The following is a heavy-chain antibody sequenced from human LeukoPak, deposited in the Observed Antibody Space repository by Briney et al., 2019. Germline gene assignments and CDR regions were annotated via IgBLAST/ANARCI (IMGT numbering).Heavy chain of an antibody. CDR2: ISGSGGST. V-gene: IGHV3-23*01. CDR1: GFTFSSYV. Sequence: PGGSLRLSCAASGFTFSSYVMTWVRQAPGKGLEWVSGISGSGGSTYYAGSVKGRFTISRDNSKNTLYLQMNSLRAEDTAVYYCAKDRSSSWYHPTDYWGQGTLVTVSS. D-gene: IGHD6-19*01. CDR3: AKDRSSSWYHPTDY. J-gene: IGHJ4*02.